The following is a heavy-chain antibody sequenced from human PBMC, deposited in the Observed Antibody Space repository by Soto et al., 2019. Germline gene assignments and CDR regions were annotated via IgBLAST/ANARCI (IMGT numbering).Heavy chain of an antibody. CDR1: GGSFSGYY. Sequence: PSETLSLTCAVYGGSFSGYYWSWIRQPPGKGLEWIGEINHSGSTNYNPSLKSRVTISVDTSKNQFSLKLSSVTAADTAVYYCARGQRGSSGYYYSPYYYYYGMDVWGQGTTVTVSS. J-gene: IGHJ6*02. CDR3: ARGQRGSSGYYYSPYYYYYGMDV. D-gene: IGHD3-22*01. CDR2: INHSGST. V-gene: IGHV4-34*01.